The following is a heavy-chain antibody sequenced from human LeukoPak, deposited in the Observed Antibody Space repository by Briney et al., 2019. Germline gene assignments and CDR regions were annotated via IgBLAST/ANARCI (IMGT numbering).Heavy chain of an antibody. CDR1: GGSISTSSYY. D-gene: IGHD4-11*01. Sequence: SETLSLTCTVSGGSISTSSYYWGWIRQPPGKGLEWIGNIYYGGSTYYNPSLKSRVTISVDTSKNQFSLKLSSVTAADTAVYYCARRIIPPNYSNLPHFDYWGQGTLVTVSS. CDR2: IYYGGST. J-gene: IGHJ4*02. V-gene: IGHV4-39*01. CDR3: ARRIIPPNYSNLPHFDY.